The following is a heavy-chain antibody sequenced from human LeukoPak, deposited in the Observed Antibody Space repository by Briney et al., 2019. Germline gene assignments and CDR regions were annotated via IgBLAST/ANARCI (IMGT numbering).Heavy chain of an antibody. CDR2: LNPINGDT. J-gene: IGHJ5*02. D-gene: IGHD3-10*01. CDR1: GYTFNENY. CDR3: ARHDGYGSGRWDWFDP. Sequence: ASVKVSCKASGYTFNENYIHWVRQAPGQGLEWMGSLNPINGDTKYAHPFNGGVTMTMDTSISTVYMELKTLTSGDTAVYYCARHDGYGSGRWDWFDPWGQGTLVTVSS. V-gene: IGHV1-2*07.